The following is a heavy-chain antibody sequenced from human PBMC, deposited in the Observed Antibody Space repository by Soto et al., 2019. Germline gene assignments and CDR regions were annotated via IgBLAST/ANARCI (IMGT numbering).Heavy chain of an antibody. Sequence: GGSLRLSCSASGFTFSSYAMHWVRQAPGKGLEFVSAISSNGGSTYYADSVKGRFTISRDNSKNTLYLQMSILRAEDTAVYYCVKAMVRGVIMLPYFDYWGQGTLVTVSS. CDR1: GFTFSSYA. J-gene: IGHJ4*02. CDR2: ISSNGGST. CDR3: VKAMVRGVIMLPYFDY. D-gene: IGHD3-10*01. V-gene: IGHV3-64D*08.